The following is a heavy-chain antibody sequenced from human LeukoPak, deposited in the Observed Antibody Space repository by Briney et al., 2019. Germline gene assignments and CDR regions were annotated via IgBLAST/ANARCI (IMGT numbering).Heavy chain of an antibody. D-gene: IGHD3-10*01. CDR3: ARHYYYGSGSYYNYAACYYYYYMDV. CDR2: INHSGST. Sequence: SETLSLTCAVYGGSFSGYYWSWIRQPPGKGLEWIGEINHSGSTNYNPSLKSRVTISVDTSKNQFSLKLSSVTAADTAVYYCARHYYYGSGSYYNYAACYYYYYMDVWGKGTTVTISS. J-gene: IGHJ6*03. CDR1: GGSFSGYY. V-gene: IGHV4-34*01.